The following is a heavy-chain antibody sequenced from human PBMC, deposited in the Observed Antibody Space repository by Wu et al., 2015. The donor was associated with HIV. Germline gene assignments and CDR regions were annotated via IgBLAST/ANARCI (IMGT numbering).Heavy chain of an antibody. Sequence: QVQLVQSGAEVKMPGASVKVSCKTSGYIFTTYNINWVRQAPGQGLEWMGWISAYNGNTNYAQKLQGRVTMTTDTSTSTAYMELRSLRSDDTAVYYCAKARDIVVPPYGMDVWGQGTTVTVSS. D-gene: IGHD2-2*01. CDR2: ISAYNGNT. J-gene: IGHJ6*02. V-gene: IGHV1-18*01. CDR3: AKARDIVVPPYGMDV. CDR1: GYIFTTYN.